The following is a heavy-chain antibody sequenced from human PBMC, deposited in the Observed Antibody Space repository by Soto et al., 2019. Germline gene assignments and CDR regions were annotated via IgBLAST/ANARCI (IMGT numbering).Heavy chain of an antibody. D-gene: IGHD3-3*02. J-gene: IGHJ5*02. V-gene: IGHV4-39*01. CDR1: GDSIISSDFY. CDR3: ARHSLALRKNNWFDP. CDR2: IFYLGSS. Sequence: LSLTCTVSGDSIISSDFYWGWVRQPPGKGLEWIGSIFYLGSSYYNPSLKSRVTMSVDTSKNQFSLRLRSVTAADTALYFCARHSLALRKNNWFDPWGQGIMVTV.